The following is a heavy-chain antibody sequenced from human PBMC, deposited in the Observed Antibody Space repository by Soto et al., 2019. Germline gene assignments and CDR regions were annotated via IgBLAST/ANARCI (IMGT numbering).Heavy chain of an antibody. D-gene: IGHD6-6*01. CDR2: IQSGGTT. CDR3: ASLSSPRDY. V-gene: IGHV3-66*01. J-gene: IGHJ4*02. Sequence: GGSLRLSCAASGFTVSSKYMTWVRQAPGKGLEWVSLIQSGGTTYYADSVKGRFTISRDNSKNTLYLQMNSLRAEDTAVYYCASLSSPRDYWGQGTLVTVSS. CDR1: GFTVSSKY.